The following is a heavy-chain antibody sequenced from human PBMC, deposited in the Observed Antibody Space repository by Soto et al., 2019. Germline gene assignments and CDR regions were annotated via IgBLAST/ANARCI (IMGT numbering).Heavy chain of an antibody. J-gene: IGHJ4*02. Sequence: GGSLRLSCAASGFIISNAWMNWVRQAPGKGLEWVGRIKSKIDGGTTDYAAPVKGRFTISRDDSKNTLYLQMNSLKTEDTAVYYCTTDPQWSVTTFFDYWGQGTLVTVSS. CDR2: IKSKIDGGTT. CDR1: GFIISNAW. V-gene: IGHV3-15*07. D-gene: IGHD4-17*01. CDR3: TTDPQWSVTTFFDY.